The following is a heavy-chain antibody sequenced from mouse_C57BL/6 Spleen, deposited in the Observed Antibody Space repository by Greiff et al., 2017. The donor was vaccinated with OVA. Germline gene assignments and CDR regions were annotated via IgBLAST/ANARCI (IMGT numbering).Heavy chain of an antibody. CDR3: AREGFAY. CDR1: GYTFTSYT. Sequence: VQLQQSGAELARPGASVKLSCKASGYTFTSYTMHWVKQRPGQGLEWIGYINPSTGYTKYNQTFKDKATLTADKSSSTAYMQLSRMTSEAPAVYYCAREGFAYWGQETLGTVSA. V-gene: IGHV1-4*01. J-gene: IGHJ3*01. CDR2: INPSTGYT.